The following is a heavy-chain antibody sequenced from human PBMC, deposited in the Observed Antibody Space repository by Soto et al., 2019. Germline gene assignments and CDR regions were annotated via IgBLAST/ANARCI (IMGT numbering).Heavy chain of an antibody. V-gene: IGHV5-51*01. Sequence: ESLKISCTGSGYSFTSYWIGWVRQMPGKGLEWMGIIYPGDSDTRYSPSFQGQVTISADKSISTAYLQWSSLKASDTAMYYCARQHFDDFWSGYPESDAFDIWGQGTMVTVSS. CDR3: ARQHFDDFWSGYPESDAFDI. D-gene: IGHD3-3*01. CDR1: GYSFTSYW. CDR2: IYPGDSDT. J-gene: IGHJ3*02.